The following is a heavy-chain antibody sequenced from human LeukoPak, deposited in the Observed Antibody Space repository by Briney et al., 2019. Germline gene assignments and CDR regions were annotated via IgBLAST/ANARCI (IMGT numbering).Heavy chain of an antibody. J-gene: IGHJ5*02. Sequence: GGSLRLSCTTSGFTFSNAWMNWVRQAPGKGLEWVGRIRSNSDGGTIDYAAPVKGRFTLSRDDSKTTLYLQMNSLQTEDTAVYYCATDFYDSTWGQGTLVTVSS. CDR2: IRSNSDGGTI. CDR3: ATDFYDST. CDR1: GFTFSNAW. V-gene: IGHV3-15*07. D-gene: IGHD3-22*01.